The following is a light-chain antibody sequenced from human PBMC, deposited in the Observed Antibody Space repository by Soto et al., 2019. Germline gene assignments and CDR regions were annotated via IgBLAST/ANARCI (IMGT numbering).Light chain of an antibody. Sequence: ELVVTQAPGTLSLSPGERATLSCRASQSVSSSYLAWYQQKPGQAHRLIIYGASRRATGIPDRFSGSGCGTEYSLTTSRLEPHDFSVYYCQQYGSTYPWTFGQGTKVDIK. V-gene: IGKV3-20*01. CDR1: QSVSSSY. J-gene: IGKJ1*01. CDR2: GAS. CDR3: QQYGSTYPWT.